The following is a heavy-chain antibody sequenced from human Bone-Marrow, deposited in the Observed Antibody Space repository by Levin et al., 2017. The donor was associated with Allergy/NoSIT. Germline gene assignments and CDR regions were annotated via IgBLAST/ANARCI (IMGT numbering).Heavy chain of an antibody. Sequence: PSETLSLTCSVSGASISTQHWSWIRQSPDKGLEWIGYFYFRGSSSYNPALKSRVTIAEDTSKNQYSLKLNSVTAADTAVYFCARGAGFGASWYFDSWGQGILVTVSS. J-gene: IGHJ4*02. CDR1: GASISTQH. CDR3: ARGAGFGASWYFDS. CDR2: FYFRGSS. V-gene: IGHV4-59*11. D-gene: IGHD1-26*01.